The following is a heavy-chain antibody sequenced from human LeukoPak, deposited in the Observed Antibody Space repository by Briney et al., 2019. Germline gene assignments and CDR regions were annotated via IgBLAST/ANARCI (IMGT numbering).Heavy chain of an antibody. CDR1: GFTFTSYS. D-gene: IGHD5-24*01. J-gene: IGHJ4*02. CDR2: IRFTGSYI. V-gene: IGHV3-21*01. Sequence: GGSLRLSCAASGFTFTSYSMNWVRQAPGRGLEWVSPIRFTGSYIYYADSVKGRFTISTDDAKKLLSLQMISPRDQDTAVYYFARGGPRRDGYNSDYWGQGTLVTV. CDR3: ARGGPRRDGYNSDY.